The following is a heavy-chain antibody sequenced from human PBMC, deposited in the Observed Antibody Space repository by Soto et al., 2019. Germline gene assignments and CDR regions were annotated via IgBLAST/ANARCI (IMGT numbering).Heavy chain of an antibody. D-gene: IGHD3-10*01. CDR1: EFIFSTYS. CDR2: VSSSSRDK. J-gene: IGHJ6*02. V-gene: IGHV3-48*01. CDR3: ARDPLVRGTRGLGGMDV. Sequence: EVQLVESGGGLVQPGGSLRLSCIASSEFIFSTYSMNWVRQAPGKGLEWVSFVSSSSRDKYYADSVKGRFTIARDNAKNLLYLQMNSLRAEDTAVYYCARDPLVRGTRGLGGMDVWGQGTTVTVSS.